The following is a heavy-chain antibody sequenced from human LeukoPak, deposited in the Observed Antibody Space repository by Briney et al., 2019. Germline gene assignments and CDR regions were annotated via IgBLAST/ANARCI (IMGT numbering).Heavy chain of an antibody. CDR2: IYHSGST. CDR1: GYSISTGYY. Sequence: PSETLSLTCTVSGYSISTGYYWGWIRQPPGKGLEWIGTIYHSGSTYYNPSLKSRVTISVDTSKNQFSLKLSSVTAADTAVYYCARGPSSRIAAEGDYWGQGTLVTVSS. D-gene: IGHD6-13*01. CDR3: ARGPSSRIAAEGDY. V-gene: IGHV4-38-2*02. J-gene: IGHJ4*02.